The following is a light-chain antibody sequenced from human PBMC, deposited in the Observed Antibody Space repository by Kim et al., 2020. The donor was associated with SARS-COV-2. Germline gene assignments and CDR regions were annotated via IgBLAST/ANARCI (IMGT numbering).Light chain of an antibody. V-gene: IGKV3-11*01. CDR2: DAS. Sequence: EIVLTQSPATLSLSPGERATLTCRASQSVSNYLDWYQQKPGQAPRLLIYDASSRAIGIPARFSGSGFGTDFTLTISSLEPGDFAVYYCQHRSNLPYTFGQGTKLEI. J-gene: IGKJ2*01. CDR1: QSVSNY. CDR3: QHRSNLPYT.